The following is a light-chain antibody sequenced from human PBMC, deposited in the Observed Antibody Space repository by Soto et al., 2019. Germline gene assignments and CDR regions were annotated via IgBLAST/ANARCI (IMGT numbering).Light chain of an antibody. CDR1: QSISSY. Sequence: EIVLTQSPDTLSLSPGDRATLSCRASQSISSYLAWYQQKPGQSPRLLIYDASNRATGIPARFSGSGSGTDFTLTISSLEPEDFAVYYCQQRSNWITVGQGTRLEIK. CDR3: QQRSNWIT. J-gene: IGKJ5*01. V-gene: IGKV3-11*01. CDR2: DAS.